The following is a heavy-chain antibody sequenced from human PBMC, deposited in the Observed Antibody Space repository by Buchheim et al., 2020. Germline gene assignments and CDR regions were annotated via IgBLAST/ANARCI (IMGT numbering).Heavy chain of an antibody. CDR2: ISYDGSNK. Sequence: QVQLVESGGGVVQPGRSLRLSCAASGFTFSNYGMHWVRQAPGKGLEWVAVISYDGSNKYYADSVKGRFTISRDNSQNTLYLQMNSLGAEDTAVYYCAKAKGKVAPRASYYYYGMDVWGQGTT. D-gene: IGHD5-12*01. J-gene: IGHJ6*02. V-gene: IGHV3-30*18. CDR3: AKAKGKVAPRASYYYYGMDV. CDR1: GFTFSNYG.